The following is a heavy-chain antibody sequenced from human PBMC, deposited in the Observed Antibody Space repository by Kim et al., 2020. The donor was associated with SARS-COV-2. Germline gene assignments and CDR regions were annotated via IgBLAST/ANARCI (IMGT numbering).Heavy chain of an antibody. Sequence: GESLKISCKGSGYIFTNYWIGWVRQMPGKGLEWMAIMYAGDSNPTYSPSFQGQVTISADKSISTAYLQWSSLKASDTAMYYCARLIHDSSGYYFDYWGQGTLVTVSS. J-gene: IGHJ4*02. V-gene: IGHV5-51*01. D-gene: IGHD3-22*01. CDR3: ARLIHDSSGYYFDY. CDR2: MYAGDSNP. CDR1: GYIFTNYW.